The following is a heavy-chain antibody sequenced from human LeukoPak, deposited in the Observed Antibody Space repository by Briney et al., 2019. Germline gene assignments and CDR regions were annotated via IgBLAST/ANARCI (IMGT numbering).Heavy chain of an antibody. J-gene: IGHJ4*02. Sequence: SGGSLRLSCAASGFTFTNAWMSWVRQAPGKGLELVGRIRGKTEGGTTDYAAPVKGRFTISRDDSKNTLFLQMNSLKTEDTALYYCTTGGGTSDFWGQGTLVTVSS. V-gene: IGHV3-15*01. CDR2: IRGKTEGGTT. D-gene: IGHD1-1*01. CDR3: TTGGGTSDF. CDR1: GFTFTNAW.